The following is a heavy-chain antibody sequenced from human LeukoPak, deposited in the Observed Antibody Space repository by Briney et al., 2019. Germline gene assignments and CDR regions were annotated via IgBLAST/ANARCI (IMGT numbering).Heavy chain of an antibody. Sequence: GASVKVSCKASGGTFSSYAISWVRQAPEQGLEWMGGIIPIFGTANYAQKFQGRVTITADESTSTAYMELSSLRSGDTAVYYCARGGARSSSWYFYGMDVWGQGTTVTVSS. D-gene: IGHD6-13*01. CDR3: ARGGARSSSWYFYGMDV. CDR1: GGTFSSYA. V-gene: IGHV1-69*13. J-gene: IGHJ6*02. CDR2: IIPIFGTA.